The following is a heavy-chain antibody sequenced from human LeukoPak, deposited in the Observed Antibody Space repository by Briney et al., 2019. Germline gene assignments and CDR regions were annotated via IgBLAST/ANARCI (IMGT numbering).Heavy chain of an antibody. CDR3: ARTWSGYDAFDI. J-gene: IGHJ3*02. V-gene: IGHV4-61*02. CDR1: GGSISSGSYY. Sequence: PSQTLSLTCTVSGGSISSGSYYWSWIRQPAGKGLEWIGRIYTSGSTNYNPSLKSRVTISVDTSKNQFSLKLSSVTAADTAVYYCARTWSGYDAFDIWGQGTMVTVSS. D-gene: IGHD3-3*01. CDR2: IYTSGST.